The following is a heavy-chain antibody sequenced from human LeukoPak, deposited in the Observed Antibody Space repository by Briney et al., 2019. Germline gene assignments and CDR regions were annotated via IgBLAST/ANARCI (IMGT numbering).Heavy chain of an antibody. CDR2: ISYSGST. J-gene: IGHJ6*03. CDR1: GGSISSYY. V-gene: IGHV4-59*08. CDR3: ARRWTSSSPCYNYYYMDV. D-gene: IGHD6-6*01. Sequence: SETLSLTCTVSGGSISSYYWSWIRQPPGKGLEWIGYISYSGSTTYNPSLKSRVTILVDTSKNQFSLKLSSVTAADTAVYFCARRWTSSSPCYNYYYMDVWGKGTTVTVSS.